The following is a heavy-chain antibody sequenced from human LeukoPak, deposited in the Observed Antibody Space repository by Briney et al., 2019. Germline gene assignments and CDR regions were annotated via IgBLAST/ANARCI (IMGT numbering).Heavy chain of an antibody. D-gene: IGHD3-16*01. CDR3: ARVGFGPGYYYYGMDV. CDR1: GYTFTGYF. Sequence: GASVKVSCKASGYTFTGYFMHWVRQAPRQGLEWMGWINPNSGGTNYAQKFQGWVTMTRDTSISTAYMELSRLRSDDTAVYYCARVGFGPGYYYYGMDVWGQGTTVTVSS. V-gene: IGHV1-2*04. J-gene: IGHJ6*02. CDR2: INPNSGGT.